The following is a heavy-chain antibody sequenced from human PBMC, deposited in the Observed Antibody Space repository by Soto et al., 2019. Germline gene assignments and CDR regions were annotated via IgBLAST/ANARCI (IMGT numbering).Heavy chain of an antibody. Sequence: LSLTCTVSGDSISGYYWSWIRQAPGKGLEYIGYIYYRGSTNYNPSLKSRVTMSVDTSKNQFSLKVNSVTAADTAVYFCARQQLLPFYYALDVWGQGTTVTVSS. CDR1: GDSISGYY. V-gene: IGHV4-59*01. CDR2: IYYRGST. D-gene: IGHD6-13*01. CDR3: ARQQLLPFYYALDV. J-gene: IGHJ6*02.